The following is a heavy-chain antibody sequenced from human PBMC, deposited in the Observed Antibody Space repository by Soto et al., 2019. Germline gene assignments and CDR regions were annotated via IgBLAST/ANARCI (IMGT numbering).Heavy chain of an antibody. D-gene: IGHD5-18*01. CDR3: ATSQHGYTRKSFEH. V-gene: IGHV4-39*01. J-gene: IGHJ4*02. CDR2: VFYTGFT. CDR1: CASISVSYYD. Sequence: LSVGFSVSCASISVSYYDFSCRLESPGNGPEWIGSVFYTGFTSYNPSLESRFSVSVYTSKSQFSLKLSAVTAEETAVYYCATSQHGYTRKSFEHWGQRAMVTVSS.